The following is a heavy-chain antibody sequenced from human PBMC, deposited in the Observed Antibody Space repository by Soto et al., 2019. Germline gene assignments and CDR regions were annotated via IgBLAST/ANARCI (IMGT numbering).Heavy chain of an antibody. J-gene: IGHJ6*03. Sequence: SETLSLTCTVSGGCIGSYYWSWIRQPPGKGLEWIGYIYYSGSTNYNPSLKSRVTISVDTSKNQFSLKLSSVTAADTDVYYCARGTHRSAWYGYYYYYMDVCGKVNTVTVSS. D-gene: IGHD6-19*01. CDR3: ARGTHRSAWYGYYYYYMDV. CDR2: IYYSGST. V-gene: IGHV4-59*01. CDR1: GGCIGSYY.